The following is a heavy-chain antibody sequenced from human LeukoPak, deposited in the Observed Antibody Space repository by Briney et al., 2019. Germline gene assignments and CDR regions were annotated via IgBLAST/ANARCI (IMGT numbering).Heavy chain of an antibody. D-gene: IGHD6-13*01. Sequence: SETLSLTCTVSSGSISTSNYYWGWVRQPPGKALEWIGNIFYSGSTCYSPSLKSRVTISVDKSKNQFSLKLSSVTAADTAVYYCARAYSSSWYSAFDIWGQGTMVTVSS. CDR3: ARAYSSSWYSAFDI. V-gene: IGHV4-39*07. CDR2: IFYSGST. CDR1: SGSISTSNYY. J-gene: IGHJ3*02.